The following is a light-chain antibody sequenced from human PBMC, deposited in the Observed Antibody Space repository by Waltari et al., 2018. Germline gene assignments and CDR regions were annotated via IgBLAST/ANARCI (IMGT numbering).Light chain of an antibody. CDR3: QQSYSPLT. Sequence: DFQMTQSPSSLSASVGDRVTITCRASQSISTYLNLNQQKPGKAPNLLIYAASSLQSGVPSRFSGSGSGTDFTLTISSLQPEDFATYYCQQSYSPLTFGGGTKVEIK. V-gene: IGKV1-39*01. CDR2: AAS. J-gene: IGKJ4*01. CDR1: QSISTY.